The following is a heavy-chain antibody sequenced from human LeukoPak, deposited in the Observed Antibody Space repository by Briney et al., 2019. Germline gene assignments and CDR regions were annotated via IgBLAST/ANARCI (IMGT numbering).Heavy chain of an antibody. D-gene: IGHD7-27*01. Sequence: GGSLRLSCAASGFTFSSYEMNWVRQAPGEGLEWVSYISRSGSSIYYADSVKGRFTISRDNAKNSLDLQMNSLRAEDTAVYYCARDWGDYWGQGTLVTVSS. J-gene: IGHJ4*02. V-gene: IGHV3-48*03. CDR3: ARDWGDY. CDR2: ISRSGSSI. CDR1: GFTFSSYE.